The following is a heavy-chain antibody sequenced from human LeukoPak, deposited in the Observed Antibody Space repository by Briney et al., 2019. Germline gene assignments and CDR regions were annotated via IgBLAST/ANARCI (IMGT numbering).Heavy chain of an antibody. Sequence: SETLSLTCAVFGGSFSDYYWTWIRQPPGKGLEWIGEINDTGRTNYNPSLKSRVTISVDRSKNQFSLKVSSVTAADTAVYYCAKDNYYDSSLLDYWGQGTLVTVSS. D-gene: IGHD3-22*01. J-gene: IGHJ4*02. CDR1: GGSFSDYY. V-gene: IGHV4-34*01. CDR3: AKDNYYDSSLLDY. CDR2: INDTGRT.